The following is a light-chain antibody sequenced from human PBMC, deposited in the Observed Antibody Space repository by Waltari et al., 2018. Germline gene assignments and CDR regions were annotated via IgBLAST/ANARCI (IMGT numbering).Light chain of an antibody. J-gene: IGLJ3*02. CDR3: QSADSSGTSVV. Sequence: SYELTQPPSVSVSQGQTARITCSGETLPKQYTYWYQQKSGQAPLLIIFKDKERPSEIPRRFSAFSSGTKATLIISGAQAEDEADYYCQSADSSGTSVVFGGGT. CDR1: TLPKQY. V-gene: IGLV3-25*03. CDR2: KDK.